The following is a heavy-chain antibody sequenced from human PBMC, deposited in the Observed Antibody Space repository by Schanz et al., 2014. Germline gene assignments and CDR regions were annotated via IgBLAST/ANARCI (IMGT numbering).Heavy chain of an antibody. CDR3: ARLNYDSSGYPYYYGMDV. CDR2: VYFSGTT. Sequence: QLQLQESGPGLVKPSETLSLTCTVSGGSISSGESYWGWIRQSPEEGLQYIGSVYFSGTTAYSPSLKGRVTISVDTSKNQFSLMLTSVTAADTAVYYCARLNYDSSGYPYYYGMDVWGQGTTVTVSS. J-gene: IGHJ6*02. V-gene: IGHV4-39*01. CDR1: GGSISSGESY. D-gene: IGHD3-22*01.